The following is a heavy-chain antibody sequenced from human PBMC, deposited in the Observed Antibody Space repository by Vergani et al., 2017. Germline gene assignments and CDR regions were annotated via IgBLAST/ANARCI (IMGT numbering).Heavy chain of an antibody. CDR2: ISPDGFST. CDR1: VYTFTAYY. J-gene: IGHJ4*02. Sequence: QVQLVQSGAEVGKPGASVKISCKASVYTFTAYYIHWVGQAPEQGLEWVGVISPDGFSTFYAQKFQGRVTITRDTSTSTVYVEVTSLRSDDTAVYYCAREPPLTGFFDYWGQGTLVTVSS. D-gene: IGHD3-9*01. CDR3: AREPPLTGFFDY. V-gene: IGHV1-46*03.